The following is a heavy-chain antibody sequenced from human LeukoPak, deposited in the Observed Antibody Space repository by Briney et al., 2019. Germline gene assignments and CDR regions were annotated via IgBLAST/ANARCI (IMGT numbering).Heavy chain of an antibody. V-gene: IGHV3-48*03. D-gene: IGHD6-6*01. CDR2: ISSSGRNI. Sequence: GGSLRLSCAASGFTFSSYEMNWVRQAPGKGLEWVSYISSSGRNIYYADSVKGRFTISRDNAKNSLYLQMNSLRAEDTAVYYCARLYSSSSGKAFDIWGQGTMVTVSS. CDR1: GFTFSSYE. J-gene: IGHJ3*02. CDR3: ARLYSSSSGKAFDI.